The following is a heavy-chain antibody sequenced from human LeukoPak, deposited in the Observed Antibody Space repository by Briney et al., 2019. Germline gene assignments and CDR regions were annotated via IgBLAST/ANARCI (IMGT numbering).Heavy chain of an antibody. V-gene: IGHV4-4*07. J-gene: IGHJ1*01. CDR2: IYATGST. CDR3: ARRGRRDYYGSGSL. CDR1: GASISSYY. Sequence: SETLSLTCTVSGASISSYYWSWIRQPAGKGLEWIGRIYATGSTNYNPSLKSRVSMSVDASKNQFSLKLSSVTAADTAVYYCARRGRRDYYGSGSLWSQGTLVTVSS. D-gene: IGHD3-10*01.